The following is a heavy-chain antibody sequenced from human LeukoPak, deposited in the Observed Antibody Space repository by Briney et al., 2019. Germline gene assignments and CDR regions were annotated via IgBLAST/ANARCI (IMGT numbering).Heavy chain of an antibody. CDR3: ARGGWYLDL. Sequence: PSETLSLTCTVSGGSISSYYWSWIRQPPGKGLEWIGYLYDSGSTKYNPSLKNRVTISVDTSKNQFSLKMSAVTTADTAVYYCARGGWYLDLWGRGTRVTVSS. V-gene: IGHV4-59*01. CDR1: GGSISSYY. J-gene: IGHJ2*01. CDR2: LYDSGST.